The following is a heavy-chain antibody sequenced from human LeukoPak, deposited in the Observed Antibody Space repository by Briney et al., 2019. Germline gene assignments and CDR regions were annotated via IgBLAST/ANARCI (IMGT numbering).Heavy chain of an antibody. Sequence: PSETLSLTCTVSGGSVSSGSYHWSWIRQPPGKGLEWIGYIYYSGSTNYNPSLKSRVTISVDTSKNQFSLKLSSVTAADTAVYSCARDGIGSGWYGGNFDYGGQGTLVTVSS. V-gene: IGHV4-61*01. D-gene: IGHD6-19*01. CDR1: GGSVSSGSYH. CDR2: IYYSGST. J-gene: IGHJ4*02. CDR3: ARDGIGSGWYGGNFDY.